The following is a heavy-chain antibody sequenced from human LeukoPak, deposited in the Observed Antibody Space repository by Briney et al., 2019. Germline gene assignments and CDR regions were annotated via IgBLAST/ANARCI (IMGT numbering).Heavy chain of an antibody. CDR1: GFTFSSYS. CDR3: ARNNDY. CDR2: ISSSSSYI. J-gene: IGHJ4*02. V-gene: IGHV3-21*01. Sequence: GGSLRLSRAASGFTFSSYSMNWVRQAPGRGLEWVSSISSSSSYIYHADSVKGRFTISRDNAKNSLYLQMNSLRAEDTAVYYCARNNDYWGQGTLVTVSS.